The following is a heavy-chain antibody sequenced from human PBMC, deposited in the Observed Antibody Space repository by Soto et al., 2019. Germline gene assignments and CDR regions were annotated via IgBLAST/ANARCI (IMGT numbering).Heavy chain of an antibody. Sequence: SETLSLTCSVSGGSISRSSYYWGWIRQPPGKGLEWIGYIYYSGSTNYNPSLKSRVTISVDTSKNQFSLKLSSVTAADTAVYYCARRWGPTFDFWGQGTLVTVS. CDR2: IYYSGST. D-gene: IGHD1-26*01. CDR1: GGSISRSSYY. V-gene: IGHV4-61*05. J-gene: IGHJ4*02. CDR3: ARRWGPTFDF.